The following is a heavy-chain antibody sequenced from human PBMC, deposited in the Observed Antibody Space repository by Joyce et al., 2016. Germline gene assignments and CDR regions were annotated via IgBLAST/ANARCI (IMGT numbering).Heavy chain of an antibody. D-gene: IGHD2-15*01. J-gene: IGHJ4*02. V-gene: IGHV4-59*01. CDR1: GASISSYL. Sequence: QVQLQESGPGVVKPSETLSLTCTVSGASISSYLWSWIRQSTGKGLEWIGYIYDRGSTNYNPSLQSRVTISADTSRKQISLRVTSVTAADTAVYYCARDGGYCSGGICYTFFDYWGQGTLVTVSS. CDR3: ARDGGYCSGGICYTFFDY. CDR2: IYDRGST.